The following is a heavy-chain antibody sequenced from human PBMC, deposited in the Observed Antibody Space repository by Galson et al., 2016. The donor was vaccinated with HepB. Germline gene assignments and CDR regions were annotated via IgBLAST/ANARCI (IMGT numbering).Heavy chain of an antibody. CDR1: GFTFSSYS. J-gene: IGHJ4*02. CDR2: ISSSSSTI. Sequence: SLRLSCAASGFTFSSYSMNWVRQAPGKGLVWVSYISSSSSTIYYADSVKGRFTISRDNAKNSLYLQMNSLRDEDTAVYYCARRGIYCSSTSCYAYYWGQGTLVTVSS. D-gene: IGHD2-2*01. V-gene: IGHV3-48*02. CDR3: ARRGIYCSSTSCYAYY.